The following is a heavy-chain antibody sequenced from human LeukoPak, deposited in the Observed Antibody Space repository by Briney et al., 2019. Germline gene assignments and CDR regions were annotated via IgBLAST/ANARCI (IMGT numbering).Heavy chain of an antibody. CDR2: IKEDGSEK. D-gene: IGHD5-18*01. CDR3: AKVTSGYSYGFDY. V-gene: IGHV3-7*01. J-gene: IGHJ4*02. CDR1: GFMFSSYW. Sequence: PGGSLRLSCAASGFMFSSYWMSWVRQAPGKGLEWVADIKEDGSEKSYVDSVKGRFTISRDNSKNTLYLQMNSLRAEDTAVYYCAKVTSGYSYGFDYWGQGTLVTVSS.